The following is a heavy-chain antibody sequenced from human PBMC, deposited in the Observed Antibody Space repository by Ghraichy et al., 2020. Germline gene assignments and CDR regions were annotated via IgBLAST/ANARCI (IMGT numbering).Heavy chain of an antibody. CDR2: INHSGST. V-gene: IGHV4-34*01. D-gene: IGHD6-13*01. Sequence: SETLSLTCAVYGGSFSGYYWSWIRQPPGKGLEWIGEINHSGSTNYNPSLKSRVTISVDTSKNQFSLKLSSVTAADTAVYYCARARPPYSSSYRMDVWGQGTTVTVSS. CDR3: ARARPPYSSSYRMDV. CDR1: GGSFSGYY. J-gene: IGHJ6*02.